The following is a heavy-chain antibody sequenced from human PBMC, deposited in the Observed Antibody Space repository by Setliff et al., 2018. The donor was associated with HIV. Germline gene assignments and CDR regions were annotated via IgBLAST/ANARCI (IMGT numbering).Heavy chain of an antibody. Sequence: PGGSLRLSCATSGFAFSDYDFHWVRQVTGEGLEWVSAIGTGGDTYYADSVKGRFTISRENAKNSLYLQMNNVRAGDTAVYYCAKDPRAAVATICDFWGQGTLVTVSS. CDR3: AKDPRAAVATICDF. V-gene: IGHV3-13*01. J-gene: IGHJ4*02. CDR1: GFAFSDYD. D-gene: IGHD5-12*01. CDR2: IGTGGDT.